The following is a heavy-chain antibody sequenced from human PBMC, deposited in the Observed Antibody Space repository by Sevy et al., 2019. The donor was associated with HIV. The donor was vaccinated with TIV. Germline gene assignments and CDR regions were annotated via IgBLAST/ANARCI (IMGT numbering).Heavy chain of an antibody. CDR3: ARDRRGYCSSTSCYPYGMDV. CDR2: IYSGGNT. CDR1: GFTVSSNY. Sequence: GGCLRLSCAASGFTVSSNYMTWVRQAPGKGLEWVSVIYSGGNTYYADSVKGRFTFSRDNSKNTLYLQMNSLRAEDTAVYYRARDRRGYCSSTSCYPYGMDVWGQGTTVTVSS. J-gene: IGHJ6*02. V-gene: IGHV3-53*01. D-gene: IGHD2-2*01.